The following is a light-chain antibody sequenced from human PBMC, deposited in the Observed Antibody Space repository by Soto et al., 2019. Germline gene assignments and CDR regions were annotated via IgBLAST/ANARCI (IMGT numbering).Light chain of an antibody. CDR2: GAS. CDR3: QQYNNWPPWT. CDR1: QSVSSN. Sequence: EIVMTQSPATLSVSPGERATLSCRASQSVSSNLVWYQQKPGRAPRLLIYGASIRATGIPARFSGSGSGTEFTLTISSLQSEDFAVYYCQQYNNWPPWTFGQGTKVEIK. V-gene: IGKV3-15*01. J-gene: IGKJ1*01.